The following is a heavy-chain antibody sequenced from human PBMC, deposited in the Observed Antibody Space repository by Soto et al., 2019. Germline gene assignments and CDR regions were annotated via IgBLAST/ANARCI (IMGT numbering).Heavy chain of an antibody. CDR1: EFSVSSTY. Sequence: EEQLEESGGGLVQPGGSLRLSCVASEFSVSSTYMGWVRQAPGKGLEWVSSLYTDGNTYYADSVRGRFFISKDNSKDTLYLQMNFLRADDTAVYYCARHVGYYWYFDLWGRGTLVTVSS. CDR3: ARHVGYYWYFDL. J-gene: IGHJ2*01. CDR2: LYTDGNT. V-gene: IGHV3-66*04. D-gene: IGHD1-26*01.